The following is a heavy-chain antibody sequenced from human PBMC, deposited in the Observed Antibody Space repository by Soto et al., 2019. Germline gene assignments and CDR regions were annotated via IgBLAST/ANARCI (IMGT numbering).Heavy chain of an antibody. CDR1: GFTFSSYG. CDR3: ARDRVVTDY. V-gene: IGHV3-33*01. CDR2: IWYDGSNN. D-gene: IGHD3-16*02. Sequence: QVQLVESGGGVVQPGRSLRLSCAASGFTFSSYGMHWVRQAPGKGLEWVAVIWYDGSNNYYADSVKGRFTISRDNSKNTLYLQMNSLRAEDTAVYYCARDRVVTDYWGQGTLVTVSS. J-gene: IGHJ4*02.